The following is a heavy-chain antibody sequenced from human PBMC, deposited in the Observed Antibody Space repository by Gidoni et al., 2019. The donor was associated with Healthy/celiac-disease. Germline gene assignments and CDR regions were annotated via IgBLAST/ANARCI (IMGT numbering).Heavy chain of an antibody. CDR1: GFTFSNAW. CDR3: TTDPPYYSKDRADY. V-gene: IGHV3-15*01. Sequence: EVQLVESGGGLVKPGGSLSLSCAASGFTFSNAWMSWVRQAPGKGLEWVGRIKSKTDGGTTDYAAPVKGRFTISRDDSKNTLYLQMNSLKTEDTAVYYCTTDPPYYSKDRADYWGQGTLVTVSS. CDR2: IKSKTDGGTT. J-gene: IGHJ4*02. D-gene: IGHD3-10*01.